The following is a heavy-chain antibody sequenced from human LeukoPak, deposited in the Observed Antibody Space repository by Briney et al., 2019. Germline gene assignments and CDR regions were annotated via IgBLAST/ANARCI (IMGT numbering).Heavy chain of an antibody. J-gene: IGHJ4*02. Sequence: SQTLSLTCTVSGGSISSGGYYWSWIRQPPGKGLEWIGYIYYSGSTYYNPSLKSRVTISVDTSKNQFSLKLSSVTAADTAVYYCASGGGSSGPGIYFDYWGQGTLVTVSS. CDR1: GGSISSGGYY. V-gene: IGHV4-31*03. CDR3: ASGGGSSGPGIYFDY. D-gene: IGHD3-22*01. CDR2: IYYSGST.